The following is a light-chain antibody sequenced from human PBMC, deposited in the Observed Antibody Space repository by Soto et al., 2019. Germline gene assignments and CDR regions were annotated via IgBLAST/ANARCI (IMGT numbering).Light chain of an antibody. J-gene: IGLJ1*01. CDR2: GVS. Sequence: QSALTQPASVSGSPGQSFTISCTGTSSDVGAYKYVSWYQQHPGKVPKLIIYGVSNRPSGVSNRFSGSKSGNTAFLTISGLQPEDEADYYCSSFTGTTTLDVFGTGTKLTVL. CDR1: SSDVGAYKY. V-gene: IGLV2-14*03. CDR3: SSFTGTTTLDV.